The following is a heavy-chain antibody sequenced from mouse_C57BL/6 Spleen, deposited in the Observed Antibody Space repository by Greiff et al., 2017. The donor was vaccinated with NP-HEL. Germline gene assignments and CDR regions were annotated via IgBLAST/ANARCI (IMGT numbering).Heavy chain of an antibody. V-gene: IGHV1-52*01. D-gene: IGHD1-1*01. J-gene: IGHJ2*01. Sequence: VQLQQPGAELVRPGSSVKLSCKASGYTFTSYWMHWVKQRPIQGLEWIGNIDPSDSETHYNQKFKDKATLTVDKSSSTAYMQLSSLTSEDSAVYYCARKGDYGSLFDYWGQGTTLTVSS. CDR1: GYTFTSYW. CDR2: IDPSDSET. CDR3: ARKGDYGSLFDY.